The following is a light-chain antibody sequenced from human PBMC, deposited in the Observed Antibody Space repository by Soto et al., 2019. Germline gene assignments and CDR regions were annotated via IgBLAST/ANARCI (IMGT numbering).Light chain of an antibody. CDR1: QSISTR. V-gene: IGKV1-5*01. CDR2: DAS. CDR3: QQYNSYST. Sequence: DIQMTQSPSTLSASVVDRFTITCRASQSISTRLAWYQQKPGKAPKLLIYDASSLESGVPSRFSGSASGTEFTLTISSLQPDDFATYYCQQYNSYSTSGQGNKVDIK. J-gene: IGKJ1*01.